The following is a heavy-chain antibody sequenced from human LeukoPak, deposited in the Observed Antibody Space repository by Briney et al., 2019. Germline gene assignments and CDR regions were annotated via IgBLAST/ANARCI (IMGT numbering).Heavy chain of an antibody. CDR2: IIPIFGTA. V-gene: IGHV1-69*13. J-gene: IGHJ4*02. D-gene: IGHD3-10*01. CDR3: ARVGTPARRHSGSLPYPPFDY. Sequence: GASVQVSCKASGYTFTSYAISWVRQAPGQGLEWMGGIIPIFGTANYAQKFQGRVTITADESTSTAYMELSSLRSEDTAVYYCARVGTPARRHSGSLPYPPFDYWGQGTLVTASS. CDR1: GYTFTSYA.